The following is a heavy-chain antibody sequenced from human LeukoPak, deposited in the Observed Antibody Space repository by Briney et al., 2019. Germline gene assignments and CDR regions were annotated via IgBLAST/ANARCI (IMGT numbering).Heavy chain of an antibody. J-gene: IGHJ5*02. CDR2: IYYSGST. Sequence: PSETLSLTCTVSGGSISSSSYYWGWIRQPPGKGLEWIGSIYYSGSTYYNPSLKSRVTISVDTSKNQFSLKLSSVTAADTAVYYCARLWELRDCSGGSCYPADWFDPWGQGTLVTVSS. V-gene: IGHV4-39*01. CDR1: GGSISSSSYY. CDR3: ARLWELRDCSGGSCYPADWFDP. D-gene: IGHD2-15*01.